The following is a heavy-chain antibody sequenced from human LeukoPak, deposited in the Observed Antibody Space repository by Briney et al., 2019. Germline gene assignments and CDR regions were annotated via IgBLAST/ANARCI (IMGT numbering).Heavy chain of an antibody. V-gene: IGHV1-46*01. CDR1: GYSFTSHY. Sequence: ASVKVSCKASGYSFTSHYMHWVRQAPGQGLEWMGLINPSGSSTLYAQKFQGRVTMTRDMSMTTDYMELSSLRSEDTAVYYCARGEWDAHFDLWGRGTLVTVSS. CDR3: ARGEWDAHFDL. CDR2: INPSGSST. D-gene: IGHD3-16*01. J-gene: IGHJ2*01.